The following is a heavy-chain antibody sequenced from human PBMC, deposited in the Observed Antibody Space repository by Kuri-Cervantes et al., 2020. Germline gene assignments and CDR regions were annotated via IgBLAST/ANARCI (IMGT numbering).Heavy chain of an antibody. Sequence: GESLKISCAASGFTFSSYSMNWVRQAPGKGLEWVSYISSSSSTIYYADSVKGRFTISRDNSKNTLYLQMNSLRAGDTAVYYCARDRRSCSGSYAAYWGRGTLVTVSS. CDR3: ARDRRSCSGSYAAY. J-gene: IGHJ4*02. CDR1: GFTFSSYS. V-gene: IGHV3-48*01. CDR2: ISSSSSTI. D-gene: IGHD1-26*01.